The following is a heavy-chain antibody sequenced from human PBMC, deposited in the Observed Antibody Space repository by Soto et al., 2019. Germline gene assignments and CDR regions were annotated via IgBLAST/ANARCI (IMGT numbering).Heavy chain of an antibody. J-gene: IGHJ4*02. V-gene: IGHV3-33*01. CDR2: IWSGGQNA. CDR1: GFTFSHFG. Sequence: QVHLVESGGAVVQPGGSLRLSCAASGFTFSHFGFHWVRQAPGKGLEWVAVIWSGGQNAYNGDSVKCRFTISRDDSKNTVYLQMDSMRAEDKAIYSCASDSSGGPTDFDYWGQGALVTVSS. CDR3: ASDSSGGPTDFDY. D-gene: IGHD3-10*01.